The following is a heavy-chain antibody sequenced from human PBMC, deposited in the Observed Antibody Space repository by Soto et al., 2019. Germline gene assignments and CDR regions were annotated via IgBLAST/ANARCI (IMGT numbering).Heavy chain of an antibody. V-gene: IGHV3-30-3*01. D-gene: IGHD3-3*01. CDR3: ARDDSISDYDFWSGYYSYYGMDV. CDR1: GFTFSSYA. Sequence: GGSLRLSCAASGFTFSSYAMHWVRRAPGKGLEWVAVISYDGSNKYYADSVKGRFTISRDNSKNTLYLQMNSLRAEDTAVYYCARDDSISDYDFWSGYYSYYGMDVWGQGTTVTVSS. CDR2: ISYDGSNK. J-gene: IGHJ6*02.